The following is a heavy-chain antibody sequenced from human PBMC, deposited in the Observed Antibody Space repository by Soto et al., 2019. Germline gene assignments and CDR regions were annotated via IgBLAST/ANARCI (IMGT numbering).Heavy chain of an antibody. CDR1: GGSINSFDYY. V-gene: IGHV4-30-4*01. CDR3: ARTNYDYVWGSYRFDY. Sequence: SETRSLSCTVFGGSINSFDYYWSCILQPPGKGLEWIVYISYSGTTYYKPSLRSRITISLDTSKNQFSLRLASVTAADTAVYYCARTNYDYVWGSYRFDYWGQGTLVTVSS. D-gene: IGHD3-16*02. CDR2: ISYSGTT. J-gene: IGHJ4*02.